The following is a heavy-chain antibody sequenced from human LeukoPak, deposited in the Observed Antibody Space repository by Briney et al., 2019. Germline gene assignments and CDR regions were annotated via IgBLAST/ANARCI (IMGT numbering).Heavy chain of an antibody. V-gene: IGHV3-9*01. J-gene: IGHJ4*02. CDR2: ISWNSGSI. D-gene: IGHD3-9*01. CDR1: GFTFDDYA. CDR3: AKDAGTYYDILTGLTGYYFDY. Sequence: GRSLRLSCAASGFTFDDYAMHWVRQAPGKGLEWVSGISWNSGSIGYADSVKGRFTISRDNAKNSLYLQMNSLRAEDTALYYCAKDAGTYYDILTGLTGYYFDYWGQGTLVTVSS.